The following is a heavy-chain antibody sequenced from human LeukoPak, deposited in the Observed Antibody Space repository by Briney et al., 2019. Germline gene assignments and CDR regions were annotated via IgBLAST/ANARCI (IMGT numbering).Heavy chain of an antibody. CDR1: GYTFASYG. CDR2: ISAYNGNT. Sequence: ASVKVSCKASGYTFASYGISWVRQAPGQGLEWMGWISAYNGNTNYAQKLQGRVTMTTDTSTSTAYMELWSLRSDDTAVYYCARPRAAGYGGYYYYYMDVWGKGTTVTVSS. CDR3: ARPRAAGYGGYYYYYMDV. D-gene: IGHD3-9*01. J-gene: IGHJ6*03. V-gene: IGHV1-18*01.